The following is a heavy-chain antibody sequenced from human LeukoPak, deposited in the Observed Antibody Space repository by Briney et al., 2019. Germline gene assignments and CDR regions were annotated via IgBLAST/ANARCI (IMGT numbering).Heavy chain of an antibody. Sequence: SETLSLTCTVSGGSISTNKYYWAWVRQPPGKGLEWIGSIYYSGSSYYNPSLKSRVTISLDTSKNQFSLKLSSVTAADTAVYYCARLPTLVSAFDIWGQGTMVTVSS. CDR1: GGSISTNKYY. V-gene: IGHV4-39*01. J-gene: IGHJ3*02. CDR3: ARLPTLVSAFDI. CDR2: IYYSGSS. D-gene: IGHD4/OR15-4a*01.